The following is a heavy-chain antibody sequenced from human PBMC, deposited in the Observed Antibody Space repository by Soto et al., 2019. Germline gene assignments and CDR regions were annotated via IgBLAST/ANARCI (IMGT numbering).Heavy chain of an antibody. D-gene: IGHD6-19*01. CDR2: ISAYNGDT. Sequence: PVKVSCKASGFTFTSYGISWGRQAPGQGVEGMGWISAYNGDTNYAQKLQGRGTMTTETSTSTAYMELRSLRYEDTAVYYCARGMYSSGWYGSRGFDYWGQGTLVTVSS. CDR1: GFTFTSYG. CDR3: ARGMYSSGWYGSRGFDY. V-gene: IGHV1-18*04. J-gene: IGHJ4*02.